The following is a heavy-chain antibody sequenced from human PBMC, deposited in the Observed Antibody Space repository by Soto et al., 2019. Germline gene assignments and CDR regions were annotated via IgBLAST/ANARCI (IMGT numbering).Heavy chain of an antibody. J-gene: IGHJ6*02. CDR3: AIERKFEFWRKGLDV. V-gene: IGHV1-8*01. D-gene: IGHD3-3*01. CDR1: GYTFTSYD. CDR2: MDPNSGST. Sequence: QAQLVQSGAEVKKPGASVKVSCKASGYTFTSYDINWVRQAPGQGLEWLGWMDPNSGSTGYAQNFQGRVTMTRNISIHTAHMELSSLRSEETAVYYCAIERKFEFWRKGLDVWGQGTTVTVSS.